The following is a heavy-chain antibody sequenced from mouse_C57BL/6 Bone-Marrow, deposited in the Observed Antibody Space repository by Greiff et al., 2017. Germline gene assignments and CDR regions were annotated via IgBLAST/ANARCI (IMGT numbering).Heavy chain of an antibody. J-gene: IGHJ3*01. Sequence: VQLQQSGPGLVKPSQSLSLTCSVTGYSITSGYYWNCIRQFPGNKLEGMGYISYDGSNNYNPSLKNRISITRDTSKNQFFLKLNSVTTEDTATYYCASGDGYYPAWFAYWGQGTLVTVSA. D-gene: IGHD2-3*01. CDR2: ISYDGSN. V-gene: IGHV3-6*01. CDR1: GYSITSGYY. CDR3: ASGDGYYPAWFAY.